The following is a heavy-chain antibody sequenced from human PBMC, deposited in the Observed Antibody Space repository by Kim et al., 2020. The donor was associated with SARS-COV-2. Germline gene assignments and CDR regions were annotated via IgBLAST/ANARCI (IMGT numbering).Heavy chain of an antibody. D-gene: IGHD3-3*01. J-gene: IGHJ6*02. CDR3: ARDQRITIFGVGYYYYGMDV. CDR2: ISSSGSTI. Sequence: GGSLRLSCAASGFTFSDYYMSWIRQAPGKGLEWVSYISSSGSTIYYADSVKGRFTISRDNAKNSLYLQMNSLRVEDTAVYYCARDQRITIFGVGYYYYGMDVWGQGTPVTVSS. V-gene: IGHV3-11*01. CDR1: GFTFSDYY.